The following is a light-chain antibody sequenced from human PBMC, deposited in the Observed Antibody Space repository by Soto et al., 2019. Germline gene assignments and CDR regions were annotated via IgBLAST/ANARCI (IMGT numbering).Light chain of an antibody. J-gene: IGKJ1*01. CDR2: GAS. CDR3: KQYGRT. V-gene: IGKV3-20*01. CDR1: QSVSSSY. Sequence: EIVLTQSPGTLSLSPGERATLSCRASQSVSSSYLAWYQQKPGQAPRLLIYGASSRATGIPDRFSCSGSGTDFTPTISRLEPEDFAVYYCKQYGRTFGQGTKVEIK.